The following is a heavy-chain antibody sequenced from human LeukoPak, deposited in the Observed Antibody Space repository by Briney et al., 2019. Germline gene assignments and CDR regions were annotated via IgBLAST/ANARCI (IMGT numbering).Heavy chain of an antibody. D-gene: IGHD6-13*01. Sequence: SQTLSLTCTVSGGSVSSGDYYWSWTRQPPGKGLEWIGYIYYSGNTYYNPSLKSRLTISLDTSKNQFSLRLTSATAADTAVYYCARARRFAAAGTTAFDIWGQGTMVTVSS. CDR3: ARARRFAAAGTTAFDI. V-gene: IGHV4-30-4*01. J-gene: IGHJ3*02. CDR1: GGSVSSGDYY. CDR2: IYYSGNT.